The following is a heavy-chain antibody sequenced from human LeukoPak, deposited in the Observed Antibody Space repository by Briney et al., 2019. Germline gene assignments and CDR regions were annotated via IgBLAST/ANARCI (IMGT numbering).Heavy chain of an antibody. CDR1: GYTFTSYG. CDR3: ARGSEYYDILTGYSPFDY. Sequence: ASVKVSCKASGYTFTSYGISWVRQAPGQGLEWMGWISAYNGNTNYAQKLQGRVTMTTDTSTSTAYMELRSLRSDDTAVYYCARGSEYYDILTGYSPFDYWGQGTLVTVSS. CDR2: ISAYNGNT. J-gene: IGHJ4*02. V-gene: IGHV1-18*01. D-gene: IGHD3-9*01.